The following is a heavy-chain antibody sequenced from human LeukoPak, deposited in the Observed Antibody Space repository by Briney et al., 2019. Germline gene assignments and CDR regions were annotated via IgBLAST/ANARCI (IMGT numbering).Heavy chain of an antibody. CDR1: GYTFTGYY. V-gene: IGHV1-2*02. J-gene: IGHJ4*02. Sequence: ASVKVSCKASGYTFTGYYMHWVRQAPGQGLEWMGWINPNSGGTNYAQKFQGRVTMTRDTSISTAYMELSRLRSDDTAVYYCARDSLFRSDYYDSSGYRYWGQGTLVTVSS. D-gene: IGHD3-22*01. CDR3: ARDSLFRSDYYDSSGYRY. CDR2: INPNSGGT.